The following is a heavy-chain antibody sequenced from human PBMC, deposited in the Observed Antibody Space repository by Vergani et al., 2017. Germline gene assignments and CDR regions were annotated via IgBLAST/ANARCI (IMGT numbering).Heavy chain of an antibody. D-gene: IGHD2-21*02. V-gene: IGHV3-48*01. CDR1: GFTFSSYS. Sequence: EVQLVESGGGLVQPGGSLRLSCAASGFTFSSYSMNWDRQAPGKGLEWVSYISSSSSTIYYADSVKGRFTISRDNSKNTLYLQMNSLRAEDTAVYYCLVVVTSPYGMDVWGQGTTVTVSS. CDR2: ISSSSSTI. J-gene: IGHJ6*02. CDR3: LVVVTSPYGMDV.